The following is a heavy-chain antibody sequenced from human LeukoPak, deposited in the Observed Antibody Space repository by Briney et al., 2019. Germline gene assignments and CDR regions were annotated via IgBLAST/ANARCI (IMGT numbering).Heavy chain of an antibody. CDR1: GFTFDDYA. V-gene: IGHV3-9*01. J-gene: IGHJ3*02. CDR2: INWNSGSI. CDR3: ARDSLTVLTGRPHAFDI. D-gene: IGHD3-9*01. Sequence: GGSLRLSCAASGFTFDDYAMHWVRQAPGKGLEWVSGINWNSGSIGFADSVKGRFTISRDNAKNSLYLQMNSLRAEDTAVYYCARDSLTVLTGRPHAFDIWGQGTMVTVSS.